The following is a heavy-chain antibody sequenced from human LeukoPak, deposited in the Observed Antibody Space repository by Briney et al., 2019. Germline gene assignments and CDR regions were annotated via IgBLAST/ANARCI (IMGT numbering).Heavy chain of an antibody. V-gene: IGHV1-2*02. CDR3: ASTNGPVATNPLKR. Sequence: ASVKVSCKASGYTFTGYYMRWVRQAPGQGLEWMGWINPNSGGTNYAQKFQGRVTMTRDTSISTAYMELSRLRSDDTAVYYCASTNGPVATNPLKRWGQGTLVTVSS. J-gene: IGHJ4*02. CDR2: INPNSGGT. CDR1: GYTFTGYY. D-gene: IGHD5-12*01.